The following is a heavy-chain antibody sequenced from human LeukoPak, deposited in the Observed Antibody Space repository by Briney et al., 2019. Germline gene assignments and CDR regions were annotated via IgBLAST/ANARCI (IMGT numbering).Heavy chain of an antibody. CDR3: ARVLYNWNDRLDC. CDR1: GFTFRNYW. D-gene: IGHD1-20*01. V-gene: IGHV3-74*01. Sequence: GGSLRLSCAASGFTFRNYWMHWVRQVPGKGLVWVSRISGDGATTAYADSVKGRFTISRDNAKSTLYLQMNSLRAEDAAVYYCARVLYNWNDRLDCWGQGTLVTVSS. CDR2: ISGDGATT. J-gene: IGHJ4*02.